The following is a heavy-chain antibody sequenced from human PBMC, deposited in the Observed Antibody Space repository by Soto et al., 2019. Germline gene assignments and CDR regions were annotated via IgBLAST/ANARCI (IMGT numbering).Heavy chain of an antibody. CDR1: GFTFSSYA. V-gene: IGHV3-23*01. CDR3: AKDPNYDFWSGHFDY. CDR2: ISGSGGST. J-gene: IGHJ4*02. Sequence: GGSLRLSCAASGFTFSSYAMSWVRQAPGKGLEWVSAISGSGGSTYYADSVKGRFTLSRDNSKNTLYLQMNSLRAEDPAVYYCAKDPNYDFWSGHFDYWGQGTLVTVSS. D-gene: IGHD3-3*01.